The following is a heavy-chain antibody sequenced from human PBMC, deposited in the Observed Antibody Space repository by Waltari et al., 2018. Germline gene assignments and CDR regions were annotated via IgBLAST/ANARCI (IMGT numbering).Heavy chain of an antibody. Sequence: QVQLQESGPGLVKPSETLSINCTVPGGSISSYYWSWIRQPPGKGLEWIVYIYYSGSTNDNPSLKSRVTISVDTSKNQFSLKLSSVTAADTAVYYCAVSNGRRDYWGQGTLVTVSS. J-gene: IGHJ4*02. D-gene: IGHD1-26*01. CDR3: AVSNGRRDY. CDR1: GGSISSYY. V-gene: IGHV4-59*01. CDR2: IYYSGST.